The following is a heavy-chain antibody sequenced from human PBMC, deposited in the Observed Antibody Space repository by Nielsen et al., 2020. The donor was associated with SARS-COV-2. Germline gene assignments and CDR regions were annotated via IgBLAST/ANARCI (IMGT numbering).Heavy chain of an antibody. J-gene: IGHJ5*02. Sequence: GGSLRLSCAASGFAFSSYWMHWVRQVSGRGLAWVSRVNSDGTIISYADSVKGRFTISRDNAKNTLYLQMNSLRAEDTAVYYCARGRWLQPAPWFDPWGQGTLVTSPQ. V-gene: IGHV3-74*01. CDR2: VNSDGTII. CDR1: GFAFSSYW. D-gene: IGHD5-24*01. CDR3: ARGRWLQPAPWFDP.